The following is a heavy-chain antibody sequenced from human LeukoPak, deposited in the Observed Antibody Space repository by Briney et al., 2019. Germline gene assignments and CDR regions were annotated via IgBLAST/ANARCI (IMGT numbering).Heavy chain of an antibody. CDR1: GYSISSGYY. CDR2: IYYSGST. CDR3: ADGSGSSASHY. D-gene: IGHD3-10*01. V-gene: IGHV4-38-2*01. J-gene: IGHJ4*02. Sequence: TSETLSLTCAVSGYSISSGYYWGWIRQPPGKGLEWIGSIYYSGSTYYNPSLKSRVTISVDTSKNQFSLKLSSVTAADTAVYYCADGSGSSASHYWGQGTLVTVSS.